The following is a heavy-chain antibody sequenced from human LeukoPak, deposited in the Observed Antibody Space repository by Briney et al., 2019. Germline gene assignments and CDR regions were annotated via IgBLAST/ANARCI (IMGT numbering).Heavy chain of an antibody. J-gene: IGHJ5*02. D-gene: IGHD3-16*01. V-gene: IGHV3-33*08. CDR1: GFTFSSYG. CDR2: IWYDGSNK. Sequence: EGSLRLSCAASGFTFSSYGMHWVRQAPGKGLEWVAVIWYDGSNKYYADSVKGRFTISRDISKNTLYLQMNNLRAEDSAVYHCARDFRGDFDPWGQGTLVTVSS. CDR3: ARDFRGDFDP.